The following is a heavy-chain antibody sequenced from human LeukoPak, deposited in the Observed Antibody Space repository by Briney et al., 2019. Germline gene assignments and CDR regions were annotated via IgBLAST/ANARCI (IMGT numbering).Heavy chain of an antibody. D-gene: IGHD3-22*01. J-gene: IGHJ6*03. CDR3: ARASPNYTGGYYGSTYYYYMDV. Sequence: PSETLSLTCNVSGGSIRSSSYYWAWVRQPPGKGLEWIGTIYFSGSTYYNPSLKSRVLIAADTSKNQFSLKLNSVIAADTAVYYCARASPNYTGGYYGSTYYYYMDVWGKGTTVTVSS. CDR2: IYFSGST. CDR1: GGSIRSSSYY. V-gene: IGHV4-39*01.